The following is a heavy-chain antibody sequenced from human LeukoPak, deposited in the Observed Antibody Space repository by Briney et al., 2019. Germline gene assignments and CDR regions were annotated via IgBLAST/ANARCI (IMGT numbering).Heavy chain of an antibody. CDR2: ISYDGSNK. V-gene: IGHV3-30*03. Sequence: PGGSLRLSCAASGFTFSSYGMHWVRQAPGKGLEWVAVISYDGSNKYYADSVKGRFTISRDNSKNTLYLQMNSLRAEDTAVYYCARGPRESPADYWGQGTLVTVSS. CDR1: GFTFSSYG. CDR3: ARGPRESPADY. J-gene: IGHJ4*02.